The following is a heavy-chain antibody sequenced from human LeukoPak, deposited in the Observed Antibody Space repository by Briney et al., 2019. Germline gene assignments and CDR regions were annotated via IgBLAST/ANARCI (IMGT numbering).Heavy chain of an antibody. V-gene: IGHV1-3*03. Sequence: ASVTVSFTASGYTFTIYAMHWVRQAPGQRLEGMGWINAGNGNTKYSQEFQGRVTISRDTSASTAYMELSSLRSEDMAVYYCARVVKYSSGPLTDLLPYYFDSWGQGTLVTVSS. CDR3: ARVVKYSSGPLTDLLPYYFDS. J-gene: IGHJ4*02. D-gene: IGHD6-19*01. CDR1: GYTFTIYA. CDR2: INAGNGNT.